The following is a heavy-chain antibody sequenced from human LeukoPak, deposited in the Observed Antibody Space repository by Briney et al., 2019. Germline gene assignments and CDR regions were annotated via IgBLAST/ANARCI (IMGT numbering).Heavy chain of an antibody. CDR1: GGSISSYY. CDR2: IYSSGTI. Sequence: TSETLSLTCSVSGGSISSYYWSWIRQPAGKGLEWIGRIYSSGTITYNPSLQSRVTMSVDTSKNEFSLKMSSVTAADAAVYYCTRDSGTTGEVKFDPWGQGTLVAVSS. V-gene: IGHV4-4*07. CDR3: TRDSGTTGEVKFDP. J-gene: IGHJ5*02. D-gene: IGHD3-10*01.